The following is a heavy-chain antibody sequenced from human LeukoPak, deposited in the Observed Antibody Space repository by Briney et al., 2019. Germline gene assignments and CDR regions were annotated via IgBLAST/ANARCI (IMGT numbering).Heavy chain of an antibody. CDR3: AKGGSGYFLDL. Sequence: HAGGSLRLSCAASGVTFSSYAVSWVRQAPGKGLEWVSAISNDGGGTTYADFVKGRFTISRDNSRNTLFLQMNSLRGDDTALYYCAKGGSGYFLDLWGQGTLVTVSS. V-gene: IGHV3-23*01. CDR1: GVTFSSYA. D-gene: IGHD3-22*01. CDR2: ISNDGGGT. J-gene: IGHJ5*02.